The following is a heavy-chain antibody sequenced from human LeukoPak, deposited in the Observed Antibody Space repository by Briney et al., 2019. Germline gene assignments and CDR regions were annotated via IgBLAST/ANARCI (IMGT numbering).Heavy chain of an antibody. V-gene: IGHV3-66*02. CDR2: IYSGDST. D-gene: IGHD6-13*01. CDR1: GFTVSYNY. Sequence: GSLRLSCAASGFTVSYNYLTWVRQAPGKGLELVSVIYSGDSTYYADSVKGRFTISRDNSRSTLYLQMNSLRPEDTGVYYCASHTSSWNFNWYFDLWGRGTLVSVSS. CDR3: ASHTSSWNFNWYFDL. J-gene: IGHJ2*01.